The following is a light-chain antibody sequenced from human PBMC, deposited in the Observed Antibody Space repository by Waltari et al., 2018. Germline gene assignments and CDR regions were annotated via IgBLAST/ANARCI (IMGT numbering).Light chain of an antibody. J-gene: IGKJ1*01. V-gene: IGKV1-5*03. Sequence: DIQMTQSPSTLSASVGDSVTITCRASQSVSTWLAWYQQKPGKAPKLLIYKASTLETGVPSRFSGSGSGTEFTLTISSLQPDDFATYYCQQYNSYPCTFGQGSKVEI. CDR2: KAS. CDR3: QQYNSYPCT. CDR1: QSVSTW.